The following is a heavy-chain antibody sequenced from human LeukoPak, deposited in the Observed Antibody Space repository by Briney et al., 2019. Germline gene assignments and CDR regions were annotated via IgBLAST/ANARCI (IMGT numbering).Heavy chain of an antibody. Sequence: GGSLRLSCAASGFTFSSYGMHWVRQAPGKGLEWVAVIWYDGSNKYYADSVKGRFTISRDNSKNTLYLQMNSLRAEDTAVYYCAGAQGDSSGYYFLWGQGTLVTVSS. J-gene: IGHJ4*02. CDR1: GFTFSSYG. CDR2: IWYDGSNK. D-gene: IGHD3-22*01. CDR3: AGAQGDSSGYYFL. V-gene: IGHV3-33*01.